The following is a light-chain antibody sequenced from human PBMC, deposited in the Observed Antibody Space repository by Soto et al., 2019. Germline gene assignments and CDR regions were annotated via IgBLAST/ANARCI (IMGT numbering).Light chain of an antibody. Sequence: QSVLTQPPSASGTPGQRVTISCSGSTSNIGSKTVSWYQQLPGSAPRVLIYNNNERPSGVPDRFSGSKSGTSASLAISGLQSEDEADYYCSSYTNINTRACVFGTGTKVTVL. CDR1: TSNIGSKT. J-gene: IGLJ1*01. V-gene: IGLV1-44*01. CDR2: NNN. CDR3: SSYTNINTRACV.